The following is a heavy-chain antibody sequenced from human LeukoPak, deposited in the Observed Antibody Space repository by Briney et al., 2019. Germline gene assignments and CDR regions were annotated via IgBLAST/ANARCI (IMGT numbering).Heavy chain of an antibody. J-gene: IGHJ5*02. D-gene: IGHD3-10*01. Sequence: PSETLSLTCTVSGGSISSSSYYWGWIRQPPGKGLEWIGSIYYSGSTNYNPSLKSRVTISVDTSKNQFSLKLSSVTAADTAVYYCARETLYGSGSYYGNWFDPWGQGTLVTVSS. CDR2: IYYSGST. V-gene: IGHV4-39*07. CDR3: ARETLYGSGSYYGNWFDP. CDR1: GGSISSSSYY.